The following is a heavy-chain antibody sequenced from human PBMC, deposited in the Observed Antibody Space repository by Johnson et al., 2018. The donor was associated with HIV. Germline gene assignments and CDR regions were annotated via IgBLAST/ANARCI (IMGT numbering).Heavy chain of an antibody. V-gene: IGHV3-9*01. CDR1: GFTFDDYA. CDR2: ISWNSGSI. Sequence: VQLVESGGGLVQPGRSLRLSCAASGFTFDDYAMHWVRQAPGNGLEWVSGISWNSGSIGYADSVKGRFTISRDNAKNSLYLQMNSLRAEDTALYYCAKDNAAVVEGDAFDICGQGTMVTVSS. D-gene: IGHD6-19*01. J-gene: IGHJ3*02. CDR3: AKDNAAVVEGDAFDI.